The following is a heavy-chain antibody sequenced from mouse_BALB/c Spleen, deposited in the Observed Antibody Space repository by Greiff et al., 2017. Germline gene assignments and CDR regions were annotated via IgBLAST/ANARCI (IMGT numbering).Heavy chain of an antibody. Sequence: EVQLVESGGGLVKPGGSLKLSCAASGFTFSSYAMSWVRQTPEKRLEWVASISSGGSTYYPDSVKGRFTISRDNARNILYLQMSSLRSEDTAMYYCARGDYGSPFDYWGQGTTLTVSS. CDR2: ISSGGST. J-gene: IGHJ2*01. D-gene: IGHD1-1*01. CDR1: GFTFSSYA. CDR3: ARGDYGSPFDY. V-gene: IGHV5-6-5*01.